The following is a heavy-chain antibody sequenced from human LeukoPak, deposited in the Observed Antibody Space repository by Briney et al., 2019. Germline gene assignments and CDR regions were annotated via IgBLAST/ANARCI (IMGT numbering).Heavy chain of an antibody. CDR1: GFTFSSYS. Sequence: GGSLRLSCAASGFTFSSYSMNWVRQAPGKGLEWVSSISSSSSYIYYADSVKGRFTISRDNAKSSLYLQMNSLRAEDTAVYYCARDPSAEYYYDSSGTFDIWGQGTMVTVSS. CDR3: ARDPSAEYYYDSSGTFDI. J-gene: IGHJ3*02. CDR2: ISSSSSYI. V-gene: IGHV3-21*01. D-gene: IGHD3-22*01.